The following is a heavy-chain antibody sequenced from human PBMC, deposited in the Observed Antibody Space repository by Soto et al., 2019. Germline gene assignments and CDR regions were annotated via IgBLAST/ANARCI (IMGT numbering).Heavy chain of an antibody. Sequence: QVQLVESGGGVVQPGRSLRLSCAASGFTFSSYGMHWVRQAPGKGLEWVAVIWYDGSNKYYADSVKGRFTISRDNSKDSLYLQMNSRRAEDTAVYYWARGRIPYESKHWFDLGAREPWSHSPQ. V-gene: IGHV3-33*01. CDR2: IWYDGSNK. CDR1: GFTFSSYG. D-gene: IGHD3-22*01. CDR3: ARGRIPYESKHWFDL. J-gene: IGHJ5*02.